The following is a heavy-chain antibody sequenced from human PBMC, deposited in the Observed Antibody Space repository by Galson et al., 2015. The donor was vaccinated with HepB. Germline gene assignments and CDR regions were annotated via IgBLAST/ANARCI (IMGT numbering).Heavy chain of an antibody. D-gene: IGHD6-19*01. J-gene: IGHJ3*01. V-gene: IGHV5-51*01. Sequence: QSGAEVKKPGESLKISCKGSGYSFTSYWIGWVRQMPGKDLEWMGIIYPGDSDTRYSPSFQGQVTISADKSISTAYLQWSSLKASDTAMYYCASTTYSSGWYPTAFDYWGQGTMVTVSS. CDR2: IYPGDSDT. CDR3: ASTTYSSGWYPTAFDY. CDR1: GYSFTSYW.